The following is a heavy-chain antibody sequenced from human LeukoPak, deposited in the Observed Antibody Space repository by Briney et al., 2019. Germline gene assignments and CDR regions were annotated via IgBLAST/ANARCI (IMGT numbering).Heavy chain of an antibody. CDR2: IYPGDSDT. D-gene: IGHD1-1*01. V-gene: IGHV5-51*01. Sequence: GESLQISCKGSGYSFTSYWIGWVRQMPGKGLEWMGIIYPGDSDTRYSPPFQGQVTISADKSSSTAYLQWSSLKASDTAMYYCARLYRNDVPDAFDIWGQGTMVTVSS. CDR1: GYSFTSYW. J-gene: IGHJ3*02. CDR3: ARLYRNDVPDAFDI.